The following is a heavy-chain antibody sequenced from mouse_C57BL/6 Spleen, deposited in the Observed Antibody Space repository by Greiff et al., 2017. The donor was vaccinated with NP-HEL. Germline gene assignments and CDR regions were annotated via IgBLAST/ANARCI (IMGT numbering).Heavy chain of an antibody. CDR1: GYTFTDHT. CDR3: EIYYYGSGYFDV. V-gene: IGHV1-78*01. J-gene: IGHJ1*03. CDR2: IYPRDGST. Sequence: QVQLQQSDAELVKPGASVKISCKVSGYTFTDHTIHWMKQRPEQGLERIGYIYPRDGSTKYNKKFKGKATLTADKSSSTAYMQLNSLTSEDSAVYFCEIYYYGSGYFDVWGTGTTVTVSS. D-gene: IGHD1-1*01.